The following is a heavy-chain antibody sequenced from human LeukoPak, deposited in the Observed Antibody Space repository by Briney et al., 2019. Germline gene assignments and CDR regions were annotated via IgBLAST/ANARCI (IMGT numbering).Heavy chain of an antibody. Sequence: PSETLSLTCTVSGGSISSYYWSWIRQPPGKGLEWIGYIYYSGSTNYNPSLKSRVTISVDTSKNQFSLKPSSVTAADTAVYYCARVATTVTTWVFDYWGQGTLVTVSS. J-gene: IGHJ4*02. CDR2: IYYSGST. CDR1: GGSISSYY. V-gene: IGHV4-59*12. D-gene: IGHD4-17*01. CDR3: ARVATTVTTWVFDY.